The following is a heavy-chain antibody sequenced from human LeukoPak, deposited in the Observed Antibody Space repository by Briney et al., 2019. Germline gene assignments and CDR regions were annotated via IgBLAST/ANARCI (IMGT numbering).Heavy chain of an antibody. CDR2: ISWNSGSI. J-gene: IGHJ4*02. CDR3: AKEGPGY. CDR1: GFTFDDYA. V-gene: IGHV3-9*01. Sequence: PGRSLRLSCAASGFTFDDYAMHWVRQAPGKGLEWVLGISWNSGSIGYADSVKGRFTISRDNAKNSLYLQMNSLRAEDTALYYCAKEGPGYWGQGTLVTVSS.